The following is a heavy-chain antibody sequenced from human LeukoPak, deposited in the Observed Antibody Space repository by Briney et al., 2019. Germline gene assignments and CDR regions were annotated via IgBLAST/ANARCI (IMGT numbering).Heavy chain of an antibody. CDR2: INANGGGT. CDR3: ARGRAVGEVPLPDY. V-gene: IGHV1-46*01. Sequence: ASVKVSCKTSGYIFVDYFLHWVRQAPGQGLEWMGIINANGGGTRYAQMFQGRVTMNRDVSTRTVYMELSSLTSEDTALYYCARGRAVGEVPLPDYWGRGTLVTVSS. D-gene: IGHD1-26*01. J-gene: IGHJ4*02. CDR1: GYIFVDYF.